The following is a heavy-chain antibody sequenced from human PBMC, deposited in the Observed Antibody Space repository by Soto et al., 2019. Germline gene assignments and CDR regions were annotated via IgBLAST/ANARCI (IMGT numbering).Heavy chain of an antibody. CDR3: ARDSFPLIAVAGTLFDY. D-gene: IGHD6-19*01. V-gene: IGHV3-33*08. J-gene: IGHJ4*02. CDR1: GFTFSSYA. Sequence: QVQLVESGGGVVQPGRSLRLSCAASGFTFSSYAMHWVRQAPGKGLEWVAVIWYDGSNKYYADSVKGRFTISRDNSKNTLYLQMNSLRAEDTAVYYCARDSFPLIAVAGTLFDYWGQGTLVTVSS. CDR2: IWYDGSNK.